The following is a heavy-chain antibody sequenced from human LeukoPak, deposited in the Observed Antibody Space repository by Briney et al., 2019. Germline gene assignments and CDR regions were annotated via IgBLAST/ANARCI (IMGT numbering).Heavy chain of an antibody. CDR2: INHSGST. J-gene: IGHJ4*02. CDR3: ARGTDTAMPDY. D-gene: IGHD5-18*01. V-gene: IGHV4-34*01. Sequence: NPSETLSLTCAVYGGSFSGYYWSWIRQPPGKGLEWIGEINHSGSTNYNPSLKGRVTISVDTSKNQFSLKLSSVTAADTAVYYCARGTDTAMPDYWGQGTLVTVSS. CDR1: GGSFSGYY.